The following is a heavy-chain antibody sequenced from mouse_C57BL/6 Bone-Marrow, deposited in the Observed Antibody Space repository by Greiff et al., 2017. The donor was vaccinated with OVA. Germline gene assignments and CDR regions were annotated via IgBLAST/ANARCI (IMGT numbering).Heavy chain of an antibody. J-gene: IGHJ4*01. CDR2: IDPSDSYT. CDR1: GYTFTSYW. CDR3: ARVEYGNLYYAMDY. V-gene: IGHV1-50*01. Sequence: VQLQQPGAELVKPGASVKLSCKASGYTFTSYWMQWVKQRPGQGLEWIGEIDPSDSYTNYNQKFKGKATLTVDTSSSTAYMQLSSLTSEDSAVYYCARVEYGNLYYAMDYWGQGTSVTVSS. D-gene: IGHD2-10*02.